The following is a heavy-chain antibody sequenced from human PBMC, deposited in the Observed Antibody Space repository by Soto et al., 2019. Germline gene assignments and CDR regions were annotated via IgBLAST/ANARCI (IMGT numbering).Heavy chain of an antibody. Sequence: EVQLVESGGGFVQPGGSLRLSCVAAGFTFHNYWMHWVREVPGKGLMWVSRIGGGGSSPAYADSVEGRFTILRDNAKNTLYLQMNSLRIEDTAVYYCAREIIAVLGSIRGFAPWGQGTLVTVSS. CDR3: AREIIAVLGSIRGFAP. J-gene: IGHJ5*02. CDR1: GFTFHNYW. V-gene: IGHV3-74*03. D-gene: IGHD6-19*01. CDR2: IGGGGSSP.